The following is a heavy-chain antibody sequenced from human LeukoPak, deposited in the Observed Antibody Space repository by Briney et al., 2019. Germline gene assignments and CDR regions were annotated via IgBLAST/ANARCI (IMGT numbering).Heavy chain of an antibody. CDR3: ACWYPVGELFDY. Sequence: PAGSLRLSCAASGFTFSSYAMSWVRQAPGKGLEWVSAISGSGGSTYYADSVKGRFTISRDNSKNTLYLQMNSLRAEDTAVYYCACWYPVGELFDYWGQGTLVTVSP. CDR2: ISGSGGST. J-gene: IGHJ4*02. V-gene: IGHV3-23*01. CDR1: GFTFSSYA. D-gene: IGHD6-13*01.